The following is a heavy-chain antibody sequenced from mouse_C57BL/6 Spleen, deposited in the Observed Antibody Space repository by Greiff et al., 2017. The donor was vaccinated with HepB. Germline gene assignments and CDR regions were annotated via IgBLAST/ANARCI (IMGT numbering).Heavy chain of an antibody. V-gene: IGHV1-26*01. CDR2: INPNNGGT. J-gene: IGHJ2*01. CDR1: GYTFTDYY. CDR3: ARGRGYDFDY. D-gene: IGHD2-2*01. Sequence: EVQLQQSGPELVKPGASVKISCKASGYTFTDYYMNWVKQSHGKSLEWIGDINPNNGGTSYNQKFKGKATLTVDKSSSTAYMELRSLTSEDSAVYYCARGRGYDFDYWGQGTTLTVSS.